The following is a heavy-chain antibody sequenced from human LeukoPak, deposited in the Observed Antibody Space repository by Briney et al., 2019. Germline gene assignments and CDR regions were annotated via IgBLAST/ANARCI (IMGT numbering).Heavy chain of an antibody. J-gene: IGHJ4*02. CDR1: GGTFSSYA. D-gene: IGHD3-22*01. Sequence: SVKVSCKASGGTFSSYAFSWVRQAPGQGLEWMGGIIPIVGTTNYAQMFQGRVTITADESTSTAYMELSSLRSEDTAVYYCARGGYYYNSSGYSHLPDYWGQGTLVTVSA. V-gene: IGHV1-69*13. CDR3: ARGGYYYNSSGYSHLPDY. CDR2: IIPIVGTT.